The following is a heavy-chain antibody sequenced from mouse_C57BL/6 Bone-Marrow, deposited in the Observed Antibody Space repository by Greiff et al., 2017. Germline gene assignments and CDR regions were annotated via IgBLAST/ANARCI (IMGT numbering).Heavy chain of an antibody. CDR1: GYTFTSYG. Sequence: QVQLQQSGAELARPGASVKLSCKASGYTFTSYGISWVKQRTGQGLEWIGEIYPRSGNTYYNEKFKGKATLTADKSSSTAYMELRSLTSEDSAVYFCARGVYYGSSPIDYWGQGTTLTVSS. CDR2: IYPRSGNT. V-gene: IGHV1-81*01. D-gene: IGHD1-1*01. CDR3: ARGVYYGSSPIDY. J-gene: IGHJ2*01.